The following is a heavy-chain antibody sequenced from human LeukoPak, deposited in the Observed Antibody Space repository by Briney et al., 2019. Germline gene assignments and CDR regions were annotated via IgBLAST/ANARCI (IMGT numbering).Heavy chain of an antibody. J-gene: IGHJ6*02. CDR1: GYTFTSYD. CDR3: ARIPGGSYQRRNYYYGMDV. D-gene: IGHD1-26*01. CDR2: MNPNSGNT. V-gene: IGHV1-8*01. Sequence: ASVKVSCKASGYTFTSYDINWVRQATGQGLEWMGWMNPNSGNTGYAQKFQGRVTMTRNTSISTAYMELSSLRPEDTAVYYCARIPGGSYQRRNYYYGMDVWGQGTTVTVSS.